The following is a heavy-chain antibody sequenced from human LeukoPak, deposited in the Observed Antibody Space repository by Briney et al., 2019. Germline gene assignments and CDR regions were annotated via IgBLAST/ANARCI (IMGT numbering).Heavy chain of an antibody. CDR2: ISGSGGST. CDR3: AKVPDSSGYFNNYYMDV. D-gene: IGHD3-22*01. J-gene: IGHJ6*03. Sequence: GGSLRLSCAASGFTFSSNAMGWVRQAPGKGLEWVSGISGSGGSTYYADSVKGRFTISRDNSKNTLYLQMASLRAEDTAVYYCAKVPDSSGYFNNYYMDVWGKGTTVTVSS. V-gene: IGHV3-23*01. CDR1: GFTFSSNA.